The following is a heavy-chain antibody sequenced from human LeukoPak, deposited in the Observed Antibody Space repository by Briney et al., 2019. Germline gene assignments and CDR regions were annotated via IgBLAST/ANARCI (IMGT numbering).Heavy chain of an antibody. J-gene: IGHJ4*02. D-gene: IGHD3-22*01. CDR3: ARSGGSSGYYDGFDY. CDR2: ISSSSSYI. V-gene: IGHV3-21*01. Sequence: GGSLRLSCAASGFTFSSYSMNWVRQAPGKGLEWVSSISSSSSYIYYADSVKGRFTISRDNAKNSLYLQMNSLRAEDTAVYYCARSGGSSGYYDGFDYWGQGTLVTVYS. CDR1: GFTFSSYS.